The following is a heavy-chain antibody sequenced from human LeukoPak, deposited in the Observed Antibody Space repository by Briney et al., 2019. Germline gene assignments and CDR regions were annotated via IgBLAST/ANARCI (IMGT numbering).Heavy chain of an antibody. Sequence: GGSLRLSCAASGFTVSSNYMNWVRQAPGKGLEWVSVIYSGGNTYYADSVKGRFTISRDISKNTLYLQMNSLRAEDTAVYYCARDGDSSGPYYGMDVWGQGTTVTVSS. V-gene: IGHV3-66*01. CDR1: GFTVSSNY. J-gene: IGHJ6*02. D-gene: IGHD3-22*01. CDR2: IYSGGNT. CDR3: ARDGDSSGPYYGMDV.